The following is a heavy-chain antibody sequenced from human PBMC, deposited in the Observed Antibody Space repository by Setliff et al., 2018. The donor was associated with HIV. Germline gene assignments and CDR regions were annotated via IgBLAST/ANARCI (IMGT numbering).Heavy chain of an antibody. D-gene: IGHD6-13*01. CDR2: IIPVFDTP. Sequence: SVKVSCKASGGAFSSYAINWVRQAPGQGLEWMGGIIPVFDTPNYAQKFQGRATITADESTSTSSMELSSLGSEDTAVYYCARGGYGDYWGQGTLVTVSS. V-gene: IGHV1-69*13. J-gene: IGHJ4*02. CDR1: GGAFSSYA. CDR3: ARGGYGDY.